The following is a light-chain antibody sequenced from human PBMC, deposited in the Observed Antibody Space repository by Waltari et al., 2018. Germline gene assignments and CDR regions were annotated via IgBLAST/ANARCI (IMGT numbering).Light chain of an antibody. J-gene: IGLJ2*01. Sequence: QSALPPPPSASGSPGQSVTIPCPGAHGPFGPYNSFSGYQQNPGRAPKLMIYEVTRRPSGVPDRFSGSRSGNMASLTVSGLQAEDEADYFCSSYADSNVLFGGGTRLTVL. V-gene: IGLV2-8*01. CDR3: SSYADSNVL. CDR1: HGPFGPYNS. CDR2: EVT.